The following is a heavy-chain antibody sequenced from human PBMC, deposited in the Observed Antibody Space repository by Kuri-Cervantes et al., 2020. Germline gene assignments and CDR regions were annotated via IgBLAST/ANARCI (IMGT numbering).Heavy chain of an antibody. CDR2: IIPIFGTA. V-gene: IGHV1-69*13. J-gene: IGHJ6*03. D-gene: IGHD4-17*01. CDR3: ARGGPYGDYVEDYYYYYMDV. CDR1: GYTFTSYY. Sequence: SVKVSCKASGYTFTSYYMHWVRQAPGQGLEWMGGIIPIFGTANYAQKFQGRVTITADESTSTAYMELSSLRSEDTAVYYCARGGPYGDYVEDYYYYYMDVWGRGTTVTVSS.